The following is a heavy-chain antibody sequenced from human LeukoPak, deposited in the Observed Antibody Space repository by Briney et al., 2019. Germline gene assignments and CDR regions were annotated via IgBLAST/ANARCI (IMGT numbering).Heavy chain of an antibody. Sequence: ASVKVSCKASGYTFTSYYMHWVRQAPGQGLEWMGIINPSGGSTSYAQKFQGRVTMTRDMSTSTVYMELSSLRSEDTAVYYCARGQFHRLSIAVAGLHFDYWGQGTLVTVSS. CDR3: ARGQFHRLSIAVAGLHFDY. D-gene: IGHD6-19*01. V-gene: IGHV1-46*01. J-gene: IGHJ4*02. CDR1: GYTFTSYY. CDR2: INPSGGST.